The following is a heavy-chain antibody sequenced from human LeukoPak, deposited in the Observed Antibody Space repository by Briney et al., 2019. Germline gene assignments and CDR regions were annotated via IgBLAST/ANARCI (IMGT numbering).Heavy chain of an antibody. D-gene: IGHD3-9*01. V-gene: IGHV3-30-3*01. CDR3: TRDIDDVLTGDDAFDV. CDR1: GITFSNHV. CDR2: VSYDGYKK. J-gene: IGHJ3*01. Sequence: GGSLRLSCEASGITFSNHVLHWVRQAPGKGLEWVGLVSYDGYKKYYADSVRGRFTISRDNAESSVYLQMNSLRVDDTGLYYCTRDIDDVLTGDDAFDVWGQGTVVTVSS.